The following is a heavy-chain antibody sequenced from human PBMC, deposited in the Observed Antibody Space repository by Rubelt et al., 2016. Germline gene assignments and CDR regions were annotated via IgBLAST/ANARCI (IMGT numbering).Heavy chain of an antibody. D-gene: IGHD5-18*01. CDR3: ARVARGYSYGDYYYYMDV. CDR2: IIPIFGTA. J-gene: IGHJ6*03. V-gene: IGHV1-69*05. Sequence: GGIIPIFGTANYAQKFQGRVTMTRDTSISTAYMELRSLRSDDTAVYYCARVARGYSYGDYYYYMDVWGKGTTVTVSS.